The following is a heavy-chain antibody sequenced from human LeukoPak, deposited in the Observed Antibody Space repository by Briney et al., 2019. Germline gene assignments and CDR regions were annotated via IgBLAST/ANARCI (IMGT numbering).Heavy chain of an antibody. CDR1: GFTFSSYA. CDR2: ISGSGGST. J-gene: IGHJ5*02. CDR3: AKGSRIAVAGNRNWFDP. D-gene: IGHD6-19*01. Sequence: PGGSLRLSCAASGFTFSSYAMSWVRQAPGKGLEWVSAISGSGGSTYYADSVKGRFTISRDNSKNTLYLQVNSLRAEDTAVYYCAKGSRIAVAGNRNWFDPWGQGTLVTVSS. V-gene: IGHV3-23*01.